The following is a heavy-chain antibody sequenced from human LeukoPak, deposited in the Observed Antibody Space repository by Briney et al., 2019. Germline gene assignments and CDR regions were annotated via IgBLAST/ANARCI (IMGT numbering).Heavy chain of an antibody. CDR3: ARAHPTAGVTTGVFDY. Sequence: GRSLRLSCAASGFTFSSYAMHWVRQAPGKGLEWVAVISYDGSNKYYADSVKGRFTISRDNSKNTLYLQMNSLRAEDTAVYYCARAHPTAGVTTGVFDYWGQGTRVTASS. J-gene: IGHJ4*02. V-gene: IGHV3-30*04. CDR2: ISYDGSNK. CDR1: GFTFSSYA. D-gene: IGHD4-11*01.